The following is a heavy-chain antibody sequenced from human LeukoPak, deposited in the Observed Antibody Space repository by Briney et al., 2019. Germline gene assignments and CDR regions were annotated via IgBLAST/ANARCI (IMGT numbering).Heavy chain of an antibody. Sequence: GGSLRLSCAASGFTCSNYGMNWVRQAPGKGLESVSAISGSAGSTYYADSVKGRFTISRDNSKNTLYLQMNSLRVEDTAIYYCAKIQRLVIIPYNWFDAWGQGTLVTVSS. CDR2: ISGSAGST. CDR3: AKIQRLVIIPYNWFDA. V-gene: IGHV3-23*01. D-gene: IGHD3/OR15-3a*01. CDR1: GFTCSNYG. J-gene: IGHJ5*02.